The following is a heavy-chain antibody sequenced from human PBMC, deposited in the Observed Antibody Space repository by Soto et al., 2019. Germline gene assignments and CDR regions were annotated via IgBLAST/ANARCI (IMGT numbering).Heavy chain of an antibody. CDR3: VGDSTTSDY. V-gene: IGHV3-73*01. Sequence: EVQLVESGGGLVQPGGSLKLSCAASGFSFSDSAVHWVRQASVKGLEWVGRIRSKPKSYATEYGASVKGRFTISRDDSKKMAYLQMSSLKIEDTAVYYCVGDSTTSDYWGQGTLVTVSS. CDR1: GFSFSDSA. D-gene: IGHD4-17*01. J-gene: IGHJ4*02. CDR2: IRSKPKSYAT.